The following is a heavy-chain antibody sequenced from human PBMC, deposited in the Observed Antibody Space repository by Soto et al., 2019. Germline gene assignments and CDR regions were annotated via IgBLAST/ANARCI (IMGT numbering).Heavy chain of an antibody. D-gene: IGHD2-15*01. Sequence: GGSLRLSCAASGFTFSPSGMNWVRQAPGMGLEWVSGIGGSGGGTYYADSVKGRFTIFRDDSKDTLYLQMKNLRVEDTALYYCAKTGYCSGIRCTYVESWGHGTLVTVSS. V-gene: IGHV3-23*01. CDR1: GFTFSPSG. CDR2: IGGSGGGT. CDR3: AKTGYCSGIRCTYVES. J-gene: IGHJ4*01.